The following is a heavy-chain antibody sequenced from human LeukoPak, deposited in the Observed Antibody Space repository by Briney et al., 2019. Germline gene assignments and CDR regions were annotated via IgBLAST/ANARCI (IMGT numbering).Heavy chain of an antibody. V-gene: IGHV4-31*03. D-gene: IGHD2-2*01. CDR2: IYYSGST. Sequence: PSETLSLTCTVSGGSISSGGYYWSWIRQHPGKGLEWIGYIYYSGSTYYNPSLKSRVTISVDTSKNQFSLKLSSVTAADTAVYYCARGYCSSTSCYSDAFDIWGQGTMVTVSS. CDR1: GGSISSGGYY. CDR3: ARGYCSSTSCYSDAFDI. J-gene: IGHJ3*02.